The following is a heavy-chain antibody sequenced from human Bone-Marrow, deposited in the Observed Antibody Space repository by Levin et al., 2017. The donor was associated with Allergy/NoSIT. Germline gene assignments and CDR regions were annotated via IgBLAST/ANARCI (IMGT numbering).Heavy chain of an antibody. CDR3: ARGTITGWGYYFDY. J-gene: IGHJ4*02. Sequence: GGSLRLSCATSGFTFRDHYMSWVRQAPGKGLEWISYISSSSHTTHYADSVRGRFTISRDNDDDSLYLQLNSLRVEDTGVYFCARGTITGWGYYFDYWGQGTLVTVSS. CDR1: GFTFRDHY. CDR2: ISSSSHTT. D-gene: IGHD6-19*01. V-gene: IGHV3-11*04.